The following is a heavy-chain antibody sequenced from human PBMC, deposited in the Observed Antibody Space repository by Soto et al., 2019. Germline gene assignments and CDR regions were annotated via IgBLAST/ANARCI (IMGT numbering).Heavy chain of an antibody. Sequence: PGESLKISCTGSGYSFTNYWIGCVRQMPGKGLVWMGIIYPGGSDTKYSPSFQGRVSISADKSISTAYLQWSSLKASDTAMYHFARLLGSSWSGRIDCWGQGTLVTVSS. V-gene: IGHV5-51*01. CDR2: IYPGGSDT. D-gene: IGHD6-13*01. CDR1: GYSFTNYW. J-gene: IGHJ4*02. CDR3: ARLLGSSWSGRIDC.